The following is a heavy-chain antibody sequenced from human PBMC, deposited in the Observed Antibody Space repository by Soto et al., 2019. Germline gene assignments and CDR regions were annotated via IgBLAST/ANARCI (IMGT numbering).Heavy chain of an antibody. CDR2: ISYSGST. J-gene: IGHJ5*02. Sequence: SETLSLTCAVSGDSSSGGDYFWSWIRQPPGKGLEWLGYISYSGSTYYNPSLKSRVTISGDTSRNQFSLRLHSVTAADTAVYYCARGVIVVQPTAMSWLDPWGPGTLVTVYS. D-gene: IGHD2-2*01. V-gene: IGHV4-30-4*01. CDR1: GDSSSGGDYF. CDR3: ARGVIVVQPTAMSWLDP.